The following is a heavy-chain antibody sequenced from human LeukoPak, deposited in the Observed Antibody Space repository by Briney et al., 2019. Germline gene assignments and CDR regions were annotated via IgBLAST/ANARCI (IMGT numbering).Heavy chain of an antibody. CDR3: ARELIVVVVAATPHFDY. V-gene: IGHV3-7*01. CDR2: IKQDGSEK. Sequence: GGSLRLSCAASGFTFSSYWMSWVRQAPGKGLEWVANIKQDGSEKYYVDSVKGRFTISRDNAKNSLYLQMNSLRAEDTAVYYCARELIVVVVAATPHFDYWGQGTLVTVSS. J-gene: IGHJ4*02. CDR1: GFTFSSYW. D-gene: IGHD2-15*01.